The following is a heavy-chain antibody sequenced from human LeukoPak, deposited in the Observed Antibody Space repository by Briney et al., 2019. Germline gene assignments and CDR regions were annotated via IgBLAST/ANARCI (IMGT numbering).Heavy chain of an antibody. D-gene: IGHD6-13*01. CDR3: ARGGTARYSSSWYSPVWYFDL. Sequence: ASVKVSFKASGGTFSIYAISWVRQAPGQGLEWMGGIIPIFGTANYAQKFQGRVTITADESTSTAYMELSSLRSEDTAVYYCARGGTARYSSSWYSPVWYFDLWGRGTLVTVSS. CDR1: GGTFSIYA. J-gene: IGHJ2*01. CDR2: IIPIFGTA. V-gene: IGHV1-69*01.